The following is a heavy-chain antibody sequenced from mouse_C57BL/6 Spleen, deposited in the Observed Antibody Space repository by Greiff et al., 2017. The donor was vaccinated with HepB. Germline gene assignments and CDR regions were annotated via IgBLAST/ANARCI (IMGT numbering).Heavy chain of an antibody. V-gene: IGHV3-6*01. CDR3: ARYDSWYFEV. Sequence: EVQLQQSGPGLVKPSQSLSLTCSVTGYSITSGYYWNWIRQFPGNKLEWMGYISYDGSNNYNPSLKNRISITRDTSKNQFFLKLNSVTTEDTATYYCARYDSWYFEVWGTGTTVTVSS. D-gene: IGHD2-4*01. J-gene: IGHJ1*03. CDR2: ISYDGSN. CDR1: GYSITSGYY.